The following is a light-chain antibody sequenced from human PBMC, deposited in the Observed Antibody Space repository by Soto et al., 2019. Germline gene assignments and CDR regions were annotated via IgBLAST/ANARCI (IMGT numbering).Light chain of an antibody. CDR1: QSVRSN. CDR3: QQYNNWPPIT. CDR2: GAS. V-gene: IGKV3-15*01. J-gene: IGKJ5*01. Sequence: DTVMTQSPGTLSLSPGERATVSCRASQSVRSNLAWYQQKPGQAPRLLIYGASTRATGIPARFSGSGSGTEFTLTISSLQSEDFAVYYCQQYNNWPPITFGQGTRLEIK.